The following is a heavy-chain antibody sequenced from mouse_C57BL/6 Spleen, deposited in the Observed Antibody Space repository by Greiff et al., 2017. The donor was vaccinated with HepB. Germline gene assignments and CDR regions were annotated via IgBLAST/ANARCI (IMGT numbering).Heavy chain of an antibody. CDR3: ARFGGVDY. J-gene: IGHJ2*01. CDR1: GFNIKDYY. Sequence: VQLQQSGAELVKPGASVKLSCTASGFNIKDYYMHWVKQRTEQGLEWIGRIDPEDGETKYAPKFPGKATITADTSSNTAYLQLSSLTSEDTAVYYCARFGGVDYWGQGTTLTVSS. V-gene: IGHV14-2*01. CDR2: IDPEDGET.